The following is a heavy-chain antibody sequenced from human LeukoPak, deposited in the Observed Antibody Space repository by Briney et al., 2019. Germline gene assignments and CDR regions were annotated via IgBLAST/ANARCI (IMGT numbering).Heavy chain of an antibody. CDR2: INPNSGGT. Sequence: ASVKVSCKASGYAFTGYYMHWVRQAPGQGLEWMGWINPNSGGTNYAQKFQGRVTMTRDTSISTAYMELSRLRSDDTAVYYCARDGHVVVTATSLPIDYWGQGTLVTVSS. J-gene: IGHJ4*02. D-gene: IGHD2-21*02. V-gene: IGHV1-2*02. CDR1: GYAFTGYY. CDR3: ARDGHVVVTATSLPIDY.